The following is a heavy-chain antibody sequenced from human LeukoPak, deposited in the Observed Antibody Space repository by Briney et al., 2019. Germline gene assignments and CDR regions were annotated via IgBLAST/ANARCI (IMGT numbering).Heavy chain of an antibody. V-gene: IGHV3-48*01. CDR3: ATPDEIAAHSFYY. CDR2: ISSSSSTI. Sequence: GGSLRLSCAASGFTFSSYSMKWVRQAPGKGLEWVSYISSSSSTIYYADSVKGGFTISRDNAKNSLYLQMNSLRAEDTAVYYCATPDEIAAHSFYYWGQGTLVTVSS. D-gene: IGHD6-13*01. J-gene: IGHJ4*02. CDR1: GFTFSSYS.